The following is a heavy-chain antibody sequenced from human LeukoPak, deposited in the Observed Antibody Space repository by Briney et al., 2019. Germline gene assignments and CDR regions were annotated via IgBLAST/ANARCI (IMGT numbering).Heavy chain of an antibody. CDR2: IYYSGST. CDR3: ARSPGYSYGYYFDY. D-gene: IGHD5-18*01. V-gene: IGHV4-38-2*02. Sequence: SETLSLTCTVSGYFISSGYYWGWIRQPPGKGLEWIGSIYYSGSTYYDPSLKSRVTISVDTSKNQFSLKMSYVTAADTAVYYCARSPGYSYGYYFDYWGQGTLVTVSS. CDR1: GYFISSGYY. J-gene: IGHJ4*02.